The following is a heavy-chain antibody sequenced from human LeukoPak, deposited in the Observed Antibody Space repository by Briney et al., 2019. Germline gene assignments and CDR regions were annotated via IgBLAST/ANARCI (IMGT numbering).Heavy chain of an antibody. Sequence: SETLSLTCTVSGYSISSGYYWGWIRQPPGKGLEWIGTIYHSGSTYYNPSLKSRVTISVDTSKNEFPLKLRSVTAADTAVYYCARVPGVYYDISTGYGSGWFDPWGQGTLVTVSS. CDR1: GYSISSGYY. J-gene: IGHJ5*02. CDR2: IYHSGST. V-gene: IGHV4-38-2*02. D-gene: IGHD3-9*01. CDR3: ARVPGVYYDISTGYGSGWFDP.